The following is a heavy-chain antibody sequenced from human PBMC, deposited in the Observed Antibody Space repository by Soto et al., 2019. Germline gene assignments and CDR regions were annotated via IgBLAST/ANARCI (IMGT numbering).Heavy chain of an antibody. J-gene: IGHJ5*01. V-gene: IGHV4-30-4*01. D-gene: IGHD1-26*01. CDR3: AREIERELVWFDS. CDR2: IYYSGST. CDR1: GGSINSSDDY. Sequence: SETLSLTCTVSGGSINSSDDYWTWIRQPPGRGLEWIGYIYYSGSTYYNSSLKSRVIISVDTSKNQFSLKLSSVTAADTAVYFCAREIERELVWFDSWGQGTLVTVSS.